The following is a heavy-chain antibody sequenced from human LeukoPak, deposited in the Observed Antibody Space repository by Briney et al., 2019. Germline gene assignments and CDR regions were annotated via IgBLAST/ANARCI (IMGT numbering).Heavy chain of an antibody. CDR1: GYTFADYF. D-gene: IGHD3-22*01. CDR2: VSPNSGDT. CDR3: AKIAYSSGLSHY. J-gene: IGHJ4*02. Sequence: ASVKVSCKASGYTFADYFIHWVRQAPGQGLEWMGWVSPNSGDTNYAQKFQGRVTMTRDTSINTAYMELSSLRSDDTAVYYCAKIAYSSGLSHYWGQGTLVTVSS. V-gene: IGHV1-2*02.